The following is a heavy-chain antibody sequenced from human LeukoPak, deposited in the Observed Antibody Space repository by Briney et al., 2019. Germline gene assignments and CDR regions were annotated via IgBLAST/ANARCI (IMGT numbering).Heavy chain of an antibody. J-gene: IGHJ4*02. CDR2: ISGSSSYL. V-gene: IGHV3-21*01. CDR1: GFTFSTYS. Sequence: GGSLRPSCAASGFTFSTYSMSWVRQGPGKGLQWVSSISGSSSYLYYGDSVKGRFTISRDNAKNSLYLQMNSLRAEDTAVYYCARGPPGRVAMARSDYWGQGTLVTVSS. CDR3: ARGPPGRVAMARSDY. D-gene: IGHD2-2*01.